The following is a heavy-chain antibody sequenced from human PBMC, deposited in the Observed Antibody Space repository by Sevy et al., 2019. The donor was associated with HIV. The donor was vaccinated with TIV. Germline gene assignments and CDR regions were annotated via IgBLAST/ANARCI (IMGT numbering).Heavy chain of an antibody. Sequence: SETLSLTCTVSGGSFSSYYWSWIRQSPGKGLEWIGYFYYNGTTNSSPSLRRRVTISPHTSKSQFSLKLKSVTAADTAVYYCARGKVLFDYWGQGTLVTVSS. V-gene: IGHV4-59*01. CDR1: GGSFSSYY. CDR2: FYYNGTT. D-gene: IGHD1-20*01. CDR3: ARGKVLFDY. J-gene: IGHJ4*02.